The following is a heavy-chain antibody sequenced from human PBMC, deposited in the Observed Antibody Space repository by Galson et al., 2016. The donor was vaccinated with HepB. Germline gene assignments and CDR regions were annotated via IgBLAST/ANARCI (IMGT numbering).Heavy chain of an antibody. D-gene: IGHD1-14*01. V-gene: IGHV3-21*01. Sequence: SLRLSCAASGFTFSSYSMNWVRQAPGKGLEWVSLISSSSSYIDYADSVRGRFTISRDNANNSLFLHMNSLRAEDTAVYYCARLPPGRRLNYFDYWGQGTLVTVSS. CDR3: ARLPPGRRLNYFDY. CDR2: ISSSSSYI. J-gene: IGHJ4*02. CDR1: GFTFSSYS.